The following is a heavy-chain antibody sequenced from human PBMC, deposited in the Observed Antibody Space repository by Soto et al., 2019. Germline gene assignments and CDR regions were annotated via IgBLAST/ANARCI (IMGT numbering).Heavy chain of an antibody. Sequence: SGESLKISCKGSGYSFTSYWIGWVRQMPGKGLEWMGIIYPGDSDTRYSPSFQGQVTISADKSISTAYLQWSSLKASDTAMYYCARHPLNVLRYPPLDYWGQGTLVTVSS. V-gene: IGHV5-51*01. D-gene: IGHD3-9*01. CDR1: GYSFTSYW. J-gene: IGHJ4*02. CDR3: ARHPLNVLRYPPLDY. CDR2: IYPGDSDT.